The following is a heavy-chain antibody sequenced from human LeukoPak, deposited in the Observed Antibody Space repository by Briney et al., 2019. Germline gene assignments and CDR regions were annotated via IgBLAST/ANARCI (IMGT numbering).Heavy chain of an antibody. CDR3: AKITIFGVVTLGPYCMDV. CDR1: GFTFSSYA. D-gene: IGHD3-3*01. Sequence: PGGSLRLSCAASGFTFSSYAMSWVRQAPGKGLEWVSAISGSGGSTYYADSVKGRFTISRDNSKNTLYLQMNSLRAEDTAVYYCAKITIFGVVTLGPYCMDVWGKGTTVTVSS. V-gene: IGHV3-23*01. J-gene: IGHJ6*03. CDR2: ISGSGGST.